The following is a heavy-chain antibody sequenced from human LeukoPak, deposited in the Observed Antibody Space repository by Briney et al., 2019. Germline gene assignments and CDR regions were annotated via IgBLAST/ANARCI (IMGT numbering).Heavy chain of an antibody. Sequence: GESLRLSCAASGFTFSSYGMNWVRQAPGKGLEWVSCIDHSSTYIYYADSMRGRFTISRDNAKNSLYLQMNSLRAEDTAVYYCATRPLKFGELSNYFNYWGQGTLVTVSS. V-gene: IGHV3-21*01. J-gene: IGHJ4*02. D-gene: IGHD3-10*01. CDR1: GFTFSSYG. CDR2: IDHSSTYI. CDR3: ATRPLKFGELSNYFNY.